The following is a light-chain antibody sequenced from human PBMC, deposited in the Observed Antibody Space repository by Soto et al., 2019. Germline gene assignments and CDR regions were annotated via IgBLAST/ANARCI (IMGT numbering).Light chain of an antibody. J-gene: IGKJ1*01. CDR1: QSISSW. CDR3: QQYDSYSWT. V-gene: IGKV1-5*01. Sequence: DIQMNQSPSTLSASVGDRVTITCRASQSISSWWAWYQQKPGKAPKLLIYDASSVESGVPSRFSGSGSGTEFTLTISSLQTDDFATYYCQQYDSYSWTFGQGTKVDIK. CDR2: DAS.